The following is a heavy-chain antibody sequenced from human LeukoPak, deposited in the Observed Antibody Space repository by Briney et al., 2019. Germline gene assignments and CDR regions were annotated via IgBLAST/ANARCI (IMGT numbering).Heavy chain of an antibody. CDR2: IYYSGST. CDR3: ARVGVVVPAVRYGMDV. V-gene: IGHV4-59*06. Sequence: SETLSLTCTVSGGSISSYYWSWIRQHPGKGLEWIGYIYYSGSTYYNPSLKSRVTISVDTSKNQFSLKLSSVTAADTAVYYCARVGVVVPAVRYGMDVWGQGTTVTVSS. D-gene: IGHD2-2*01. J-gene: IGHJ6*02. CDR1: GGSISSYY.